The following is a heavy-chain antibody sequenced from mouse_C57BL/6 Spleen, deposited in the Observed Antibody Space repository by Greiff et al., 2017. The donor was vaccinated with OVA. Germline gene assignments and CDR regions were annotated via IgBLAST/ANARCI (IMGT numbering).Heavy chain of an antibody. CDR3: ARHAHYYGSSYWYFDV. CDR2: IWSDGST. J-gene: IGHJ1*03. CDR1: GFSLTSYG. D-gene: IGHD1-1*01. V-gene: IGHV2-6-1*01. Sequence: VQLQESGPGLVAPSQSLSITCTVSGFSLTSYGVHWVRQPPGKGLEWLVVIWSDGSTTYNSALKSRLSISKDNSKSQVFLKMNSLQTDDTAMYYCARHAHYYGSSYWYFDVWGTGTTVTVSS.